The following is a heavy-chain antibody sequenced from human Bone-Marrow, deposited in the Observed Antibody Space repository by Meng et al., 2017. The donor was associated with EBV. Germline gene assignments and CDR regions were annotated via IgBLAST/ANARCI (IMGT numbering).Heavy chain of an antibody. CDR2: INSDGSST. J-gene: IGHJ5*02. CDR1: GFTFSSYW. CDR3: ARVVAARPLNWFDP. D-gene: IGHD6-6*01. V-gene: IGHV3-74*01. Sequence: EVQLVESGGGLVQPGXXXXLSCAASGFTFSSYWMHWVRQAPGKGLVWVSRINSDGSSTSYADSVKGRFTISRDNAKNTLYLQMNSLRAEDTAVYYCARVVAARPLNWFDPWGQGTLVTVSS.